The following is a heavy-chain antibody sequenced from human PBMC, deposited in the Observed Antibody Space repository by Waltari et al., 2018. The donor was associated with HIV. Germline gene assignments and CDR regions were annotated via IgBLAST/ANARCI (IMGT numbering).Heavy chain of an antibody. CDR1: GFSLSTSVMC. CDR2: IDWDDDK. Sequence: QVTLRESGPALVKPTQTLPLTCTFSGFSLSTSVMCVSWIRQPPGKALEWLARIDWDDDKYYSTSLKTRLTISKDTSKNQVVLTMTNMDPVDTATYYCARENTVAGTALDYWGQGTLVTVSS. J-gene: IGHJ4*02. V-gene: IGHV2-70*15. D-gene: IGHD6-19*01. CDR3: ARENTVAGTALDY.